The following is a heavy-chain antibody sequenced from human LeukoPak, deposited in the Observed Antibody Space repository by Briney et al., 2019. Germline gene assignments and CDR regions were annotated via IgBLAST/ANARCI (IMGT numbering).Heavy chain of an antibody. CDR3: AGGGDSSSWYVY. J-gene: IGHJ4*02. CDR1: GDSISSYY. D-gene: IGHD6-13*01. V-gene: IGHV4-59*01. Sequence: SETLSLTCTVSGDSISSYYWSWIRQPPGKGLEWIGYIYYSGSTNYNPSLKSRVTISVDTSKNQFSLKLSSVTAADTAVYYCAGGGDSSSWYVYWGQGTLVTVSS. CDR2: IYYSGST.